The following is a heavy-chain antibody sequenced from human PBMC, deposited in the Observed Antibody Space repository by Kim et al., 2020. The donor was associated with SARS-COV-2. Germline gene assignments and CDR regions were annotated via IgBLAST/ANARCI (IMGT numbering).Heavy chain of an antibody. CDR3: ARLPRTQYYYDSRTNWYFDL. Sequence: GESLKISCKGSGYIFTSYWISWVRQMPGKGLEWMGRIDPSDSYTNYSPSFQGHVTISADKSISTAYLQWSSLKASDTAMYYCARLPRTQYYYDSRTNWYFDLWGRGTLVTVSS. CDR1: GYIFTSYW. D-gene: IGHD3-22*01. J-gene: IGHJ2*01. CDR2: IDPSDSYT. V-gene: IGHV5-10-1*01.